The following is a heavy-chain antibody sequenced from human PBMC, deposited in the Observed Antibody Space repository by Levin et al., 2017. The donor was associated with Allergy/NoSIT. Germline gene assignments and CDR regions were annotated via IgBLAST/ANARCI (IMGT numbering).Heavy chain of an antibody. V-gene: IGHV5-51*04. CDR3: ARRGTRDYYYYVDV. J-gene: IGHJ6*03. CDR2: IYPGDSDT. Sequence: PGGSLRLSCQGSGSSFTSYWIGWVRQMPGKGLEWMGIIYPGDSDTRYSPSFQGQFTIPADKPISTAYLQWSSLKASDTAIYYCARRGTRDYYYYVDVWGKGTTVTVSS. D-gene: IGHD1-1*01. CDR1: GSSFTSYW.